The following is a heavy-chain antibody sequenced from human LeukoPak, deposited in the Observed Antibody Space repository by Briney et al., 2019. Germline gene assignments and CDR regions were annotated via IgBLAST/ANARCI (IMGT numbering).Heavy chain of an antibody. CDR1: GFAFRTYG. J-gene: IGHJ3*02. CDR3: AKDPNGDYVGAFDS. Sequence: GGSLRLSCTASGFAFRTYGMHWVRQAPGKGLEWVALISTDGSRTYYADSLKGRFTISRDNSKNALNLQMNSLRVDDTAVYYCAKDPNGDYVGAFDSWGQGTMVTVSS. V-gene: IGHV3-30*18. D-gene: IGHD4-17*01. CDR2: ISTDGSRT.